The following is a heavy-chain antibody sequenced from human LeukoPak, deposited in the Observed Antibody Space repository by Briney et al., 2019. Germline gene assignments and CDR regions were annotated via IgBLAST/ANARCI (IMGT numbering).Heavy chain of an antibody. D-gene: IGHD5-12*01. V-gene: IGHV3-23*01. CDR3: AGGGQWQRMIY. J-gene: IGHJ4*02. CDR1: GLSFGAHA. CDR2: VGGGGQRT. Sequence: GGSLRLSCAASGLSFGAHAMHWVRQAPGMGLEWVSGVGGGGQRTHYADSVKGRFTISRDSSRNSLYLQMNSLRAEDTAVYYCAGGGQWQRMIYWGQGTLVIVSS.